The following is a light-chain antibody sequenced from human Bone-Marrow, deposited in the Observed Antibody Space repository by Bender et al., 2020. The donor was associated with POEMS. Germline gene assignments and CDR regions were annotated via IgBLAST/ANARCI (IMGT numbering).Light chain of an antibody. J-gene: IGLJ3*02. CDR1: DSNIGSNS. CDR2: ANI. CDR3: QSFDTSLSGWV. Sequence: QSVLTQPPSASGTPGQRVTLLCSGSDSNIGSNSVYWYQQLPGTAPKLLIYANINRPSGVPDRFSGSKSGTSVSLAITGLQAEDEADYYCQSFDTSLSGWVFGAGTKLTV. V-gene: IGLV1-44*01.